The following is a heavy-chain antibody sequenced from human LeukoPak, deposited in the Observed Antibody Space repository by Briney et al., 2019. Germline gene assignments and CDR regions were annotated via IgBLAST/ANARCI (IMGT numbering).Heavy chain of an antibody. J-gene: IGHJ4*02. V-gene: IGHV3-23*01. Sequence: GGSLRLSCAASGFTFSSYAMSWVRQAPGKGLEWVSAISGSGGSTYYADSVKGRFTISRDNSKNTLYLQMNSLRAEDTAVYYCAYYATSEYYYDSSGYYYSYWGQGTLVTVSS. CDR2: ISGSGGST. D-gene: IGHD3-22*01. CDR1: GFTFSSYA. CDR3: AYYATSEYYYDSSGYYYSY.